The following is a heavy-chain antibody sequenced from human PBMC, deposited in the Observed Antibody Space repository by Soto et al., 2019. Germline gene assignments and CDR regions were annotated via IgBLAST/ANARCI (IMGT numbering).Heavy chain of an antibody. CDR2: IWYDGSNK. V-gene: IGHV3-33*06. D-gene: IGHD3-10*01. CDR1: GFTFSSYG. J-gene: IGHJ6*02. CDR3: AKDLNYYASGSDPHGRDV. Sequence: QVQLVESGGGVVQPGRSLRLSCAASGFTFSSYGMHWVRQAPGKGLEWVAVIWYDGSNKYYADSVKGRFTISRDNSKNTVYLQMNSRRAEDTAVYYCAKDLNYYASGSDPHGRDVWGQGTTVTVSS.